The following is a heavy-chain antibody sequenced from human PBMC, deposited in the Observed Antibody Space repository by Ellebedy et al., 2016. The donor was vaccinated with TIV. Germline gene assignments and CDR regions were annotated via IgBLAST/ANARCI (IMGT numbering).Heavy chain of an antibody. Sequence: GESLKISCAASGFTFSNYYMSWVRQAPGKGLEWVALIRFDGNNKYYADAVKGRFTISRDNSNDTLYLQMDSRRGEDTAVYYCSKERVQFCGGDCYYFDYWGQGTLVTVSS. V-gene: IGHV3-30*02. D-gene: IGHD2-21*02. CDR3: SKERVQFCGGDCYYFDY. CDR1: GFTFSNYY. CDR2: IRFDGNNK. J-gene: IGHJ4*02.